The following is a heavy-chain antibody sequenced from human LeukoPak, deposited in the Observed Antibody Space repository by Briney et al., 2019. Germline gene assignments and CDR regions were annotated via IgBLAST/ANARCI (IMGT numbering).Heavy chain of an antibody. J-gene: IGHJ4*02. CDR1: GGSISSGGYY. CDR2: IYHSGST. CDR3: ARLPYGDYVFDY. Sequence: PSETLSLTCTVSGGSISSGGYYWSWIRQPPGKGLEWIGYIYHSGSTYYNPSLKSRVTISVDTSKNQFSLKLSSVTAADTAVYYCARLPYGDYVFDYWGQGTLVTVSS. V-gene: IGHV4-30-2*01. D-gene: IGHD4-17*01.